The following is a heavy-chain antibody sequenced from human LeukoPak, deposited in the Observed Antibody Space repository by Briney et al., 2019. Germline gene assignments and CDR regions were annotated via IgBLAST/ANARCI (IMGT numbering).Heavy chain of an antibody. Sequence: PGRSLRLSCAASGFTFINYALHWVRQAPGKGLEWVAVVSIDGSDKHYAESVQGRFTISRDNSKNTLYLQMNSLRAEDTAVYYCARDQYYDSSGYHDYWGQGTLVTVSS. J-gene: IGHJ4*02. V-gene: IGHV3-30*04. CDR3: ARDQYYDSSGYHDY. CDR1: GFTFINYA. D-gene: IGHD3-22*01. CDR2: VSIDGSDK.